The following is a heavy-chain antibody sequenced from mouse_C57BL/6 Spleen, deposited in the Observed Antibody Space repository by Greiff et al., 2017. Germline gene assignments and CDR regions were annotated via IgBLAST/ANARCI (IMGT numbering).Heavy chain of an antibody. V-gene: IGHV1-52*01. CDR2: IDPSDSET. D-gene: IGHD1-1*01. CDR3: ARGFYYDGSSLFAY. Sequence: QLQQPGAELVRPGSSVKLSCKASGYTFTSYWMHWVKQRPIQGLEWIGNIDPSDSETHYNQKFTDKATLTVDKSSSTAYMQLSRLTSEDSAVYYCARGFYYDGSSLFAYWGKGTLVTVAA. J-gene: IGHJ3*01. CDR1: GYTFTSYW.